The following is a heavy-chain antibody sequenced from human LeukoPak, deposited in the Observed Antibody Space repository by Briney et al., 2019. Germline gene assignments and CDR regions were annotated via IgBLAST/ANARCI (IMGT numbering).Heavy chain of an antibody. Sequence: PGGSLRLSCAASGFTFSSYWMHWVRQAPGKGLEWVSAISGSGGSTYYADSVKGRFTISRDNSKNTLYLQMNSLRAEDTAVYYCAKVSYHYYGSGSYVLDYWGQGTLVTVSS. J-gene: IGHJ4*02. CDR1: GFTFSSYW. D-gene: IGHD3-10*01. CDR3: AKVSYHYYGSGSYVLDY. CDR2: ISGSGGST. V-gene: IGHV3-23*01.